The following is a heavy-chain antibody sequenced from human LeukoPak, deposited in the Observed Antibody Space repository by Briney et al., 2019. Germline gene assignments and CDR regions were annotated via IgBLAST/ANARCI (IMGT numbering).Heavy chain of an antibody. D-gene: IGHD5-12*01. CDR1: GYTFTSYD. Sequence: ASVKVSCKASGYTFTSYDINWVRQATGQGLEWMGWMNPNSGNTGYAQKFQGRVTMTRNTSISTAYMELSSLRSEDTAVYYCARAMRKRGYSGYDGFGPWGQGTLVTVSS. CDR2: MNPNSGNT. CDR3: ARAMRKRGYSGYDGFGP. V-gene: IGHV1-8*01. J-gene: IGHJ5*02.